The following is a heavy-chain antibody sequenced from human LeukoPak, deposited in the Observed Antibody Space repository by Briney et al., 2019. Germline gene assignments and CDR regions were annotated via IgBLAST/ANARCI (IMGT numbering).Heavy chain of an antibody. V-gene: IGHV3-48*01. Sequence: GGSLRLSCAASAFTFSDYSMNWVRQAPGKGLERISYISGRSSTIYYADSVRGRFTISRDNAKNSMYLQMNSLRAEDTAVYYCARDRLTSGSYFFDYWGQGTLVTVSS. J-gene: IGHJ4*02. CDR3: ARDRLTSGSYFFDY. CDR1: AFTFSDYS. D-gene: IGHD1-26*01. CDR2: ISGRSSTI.